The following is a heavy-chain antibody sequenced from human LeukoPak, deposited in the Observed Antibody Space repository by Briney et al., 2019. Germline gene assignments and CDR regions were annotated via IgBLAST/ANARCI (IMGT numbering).Heavy chain of an antibody. CDR2: INPNSGGT. CDR3: AKNRAAVDALEI. CDR1: GYTFTGYY. V-gene: IGHV1-2*02. J-gene: IGHJ3*02. D-gene: IGHD6-13*01. Sequence: GASVKVSCKASGYTFTGYYMHWVRQAPGQGLEWMGWINPNSGGTNYAQKFQGRVTMTRDTSISSAFLELSSLLSDDTAVYYCAKNRAAVDALEIWGPGTLVTVSS.